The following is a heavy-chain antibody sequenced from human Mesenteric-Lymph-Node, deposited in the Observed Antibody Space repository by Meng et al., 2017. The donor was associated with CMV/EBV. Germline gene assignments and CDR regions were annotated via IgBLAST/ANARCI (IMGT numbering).Heavy chain of an antibody. V-gene: IGHV4-34*01. J-gene: IGHJ6*02. Sequence: WSFSGYYWNWIRQSPGKGLELIGEVSHSGNINYTPSLEGRVSISVDKSRNQFTLNLRSVTAADTAVYYCTRDYGSSPYFYYYYAMDVWGQGTLVTVSS. D-gene: IGHD3-10*01. CDR3: TRDYGSSPYFYYYYAMDV. CDR2: VSHSGNI. CDR1: WSFSGYY.